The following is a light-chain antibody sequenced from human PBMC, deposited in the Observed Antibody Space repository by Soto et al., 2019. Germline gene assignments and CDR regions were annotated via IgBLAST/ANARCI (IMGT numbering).Light chain of an antibody. CDR1: QRVSSSY. CDR2: GAS. J-gene: IGKJ2*01. CDR3: QQDDSSPEYT. V-gene: IGKV3-20*01. Sequence: EIVLTQSPGTLSLSPGERATLSCRASQRVSSSYLAWYQQKPGQAPRLLIYGASSRATGIPEMFSGSGSGTVFTLTIIRLEPEDFAVYYCQQDDSSPEYTFGQVTKLEIK.